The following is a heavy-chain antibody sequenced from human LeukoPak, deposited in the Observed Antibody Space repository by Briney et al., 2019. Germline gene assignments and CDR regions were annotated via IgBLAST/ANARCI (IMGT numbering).Heavy chain of an antibody. V-gene: IGHV3-43D*03. Sequence: GGSLRLSCAASGFTFDDYAMHWVRQAPGKGLEWVSLISWDGGSTYYADSVKGRFTISRDNSKNTLYLQMNSLRAEDTAVYYCAKDGKGLLWFGTTANWFDPWGQGTLVTVSS. D-gene: IGHD3-10*01. J-gene: IGHJ5*02. CDR3: AKDGKGLLWFGTTANWFDP. CDR1: GFTFDDYA. CDR2: ISWDGGST.